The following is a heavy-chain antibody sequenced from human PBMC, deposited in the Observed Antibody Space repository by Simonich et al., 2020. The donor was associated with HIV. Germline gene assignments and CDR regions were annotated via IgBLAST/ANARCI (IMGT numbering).Heavy chain of an antibody. CDR3: ARLTAGGLGEYFQH. Sequence: QVQLQQWGAGLLKPSETLSLTCAVYGGSFCGYYWSWIRQPPGKGLEWIGEINHSGSTNYNPSLKSRVTISVDTSKNQFSLKLSSVTAADTAVYYCARLTAGGLGEYFQHWGQGTLVTVSS. D-gene: IGHD6-13*01. CDR1: GGSFCGYY. CDR2: INHSGST. J-gene: IGHJ1*01. V-gene: IGHV4-34*01.